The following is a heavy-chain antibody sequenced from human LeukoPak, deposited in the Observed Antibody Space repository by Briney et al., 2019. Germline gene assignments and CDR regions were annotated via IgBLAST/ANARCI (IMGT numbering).Heavy chain of an antibody. J-gene: IGHJ4*02. V-gene: IGHV3-23*01. D-gene: IGHD1-14*01. CDR1: GFTFSSYP. Sequence: GGSLRLSCAASGFTFSSYPMSWVRQAPGKGLQWVSAISNGGGSAYYADSVKGRFTISRDNSKSTLYLQMNSLRAEDTAIYYCAARPRMPLRFDYWGQGTLVTVSS. CDR3: AARPRMPLRFDY. CDR2: ISNGGGSA.